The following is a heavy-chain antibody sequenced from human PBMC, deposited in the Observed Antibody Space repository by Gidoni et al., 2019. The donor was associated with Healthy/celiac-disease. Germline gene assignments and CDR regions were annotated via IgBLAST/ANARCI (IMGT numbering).Heavy chain of an antibody. J-gene: IGHJ4*02. D-gene: IGHD3-3*01. V-gene: IGHV4-39*07. Sequence: QLQLQESGPGLVKPSETLSLPCTVSGGSISSSSYYWGWIRHPPGTGLEWIGSIYYSGSTYYNPSLKSRVTISVDTSKNQFSLKLSSVTAADTAVYYCARGPDYDFWSGYLYYFDYWGQGTLVTVSS. CDR3: ARGPDYDFWSGYLYYFDY. CDR2: IYYSGST. CDR1: GGSISSSSYY.